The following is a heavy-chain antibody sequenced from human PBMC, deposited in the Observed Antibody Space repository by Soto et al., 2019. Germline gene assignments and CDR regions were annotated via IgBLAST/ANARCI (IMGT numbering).Heavy chain of an antibody. CDR3: ASFTNPFPLIGYYYYYYMAV. J-gene: IGHJ6*03. Sequence: GASVKVSCKASGYTFTSYGISWVRQAPGQGLEWMGWISAYNGNTNYAQKLQGRVTMTTDTSTSTAYMELRSLRSDDTAVYYCASFTNPFPLIGYYYYYYMAVWGKGTTVTVSS. D-gene: IGHD2-2*01. CDR2: ISAYNGNT. V-gene: IGHV1-18*01. CDR1: GYTFTSYG.